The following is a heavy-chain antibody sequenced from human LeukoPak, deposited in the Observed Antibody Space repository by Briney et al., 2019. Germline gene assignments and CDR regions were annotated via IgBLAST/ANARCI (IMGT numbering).Heavy chain of an antibody. D-gene: IGHD4-23*01. CDR3: AREYGGKGG. CDR2: IYHSGST. V-gene: IGHV4-30-2*01. CDR1: GGSISSGGYY. Sequence: PSETLSLTCTVSGGSISSGGYYWSWIRQPPGKGLEWIGYIYHSGSTYYNSSLKSRVTISVDRSKNQFSLKLSSVTAADTAVYYCAREYGGKGGWGQGTLVTVSS. J-gene: IGHJ4*02.